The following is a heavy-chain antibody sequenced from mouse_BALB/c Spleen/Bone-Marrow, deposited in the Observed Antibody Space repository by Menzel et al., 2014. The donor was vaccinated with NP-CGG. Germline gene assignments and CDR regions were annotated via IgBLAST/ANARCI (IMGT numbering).Heavy chain of an antibody. Sequence: EVQLQQSGPELEKPGASVKISCKASGHSFTGYNMNWVKQSHGKSLEWIGNIDPYHGTTTFNQKLKDKATLTVDKSSSTAYMQLKSLTSEDSAVYYCTRSRAYFRDWFAYWGQGTLVTVSA. CDR1: GHSFTGYN. CDR2: IDPYHGTT. CDR3: TRSRAYFRDWFAY. D-gene: IGHD2-14*01. V-gene: IGHV1-39*01. J-gene: IGHJ3*01.